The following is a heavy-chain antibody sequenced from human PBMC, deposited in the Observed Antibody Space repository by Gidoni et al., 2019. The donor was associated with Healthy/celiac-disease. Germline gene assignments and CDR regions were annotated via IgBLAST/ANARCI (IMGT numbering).Heavy chain of an antibody. V-gene: IGHV3-13*01. Sequence: EVPLVESGGGLVQPGGSLRLSCPASVFPFSSYDMHWVRQATGKGLEWVSAIGTAGDTYYPGSVKGRFTISRENAKNSLYLQMNSLRAGDTAVYYCARYSSSWDGMDVWGQGTTVTVSS. J-gene: IGHJ6*02. CDR3: ARYSSSWDGMDV. CDR2: IGTAGDT. D-gene: IGHD6-6*01. CDR1: VFPFSSYD.